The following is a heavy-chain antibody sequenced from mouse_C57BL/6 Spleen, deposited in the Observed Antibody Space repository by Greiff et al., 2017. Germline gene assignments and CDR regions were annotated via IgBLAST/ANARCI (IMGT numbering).Heavy chain of an antibody. CDR2: ISGGGGNT. Sequence: EVQVVESGGGLVKPGGSLKLSCAASGFTFSSYTMSWVRQTPEKRLEWVATISGGGGNTYYPDSVKGRFTISRDNAKNTLYLQMSSLRSEDTALYYCARSQLRHYAMDYWGQGTSVTVSS. J-gene: IGHJ4*01. CDR3: ARSQLRHYAMDY. V-gene: IGHV5-9*01. D-gene: IGHD3-2*02. CDR1: GFTFSSYT.